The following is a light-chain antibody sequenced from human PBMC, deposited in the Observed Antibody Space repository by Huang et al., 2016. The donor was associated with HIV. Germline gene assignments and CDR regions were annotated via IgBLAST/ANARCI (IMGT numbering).Light chain of an antibody. CDR2: DAS. CDR3: QHFDNLALT. J-gene: IGKJ4*01. CDR1: QDISNY. V-gene: IGKV1-33*01. Sequence: DIQMTQSPSSLSASVGDRVTITCQVSQDISNYLNWYQQKPGKAPKLLIYDASNLETGVPARFSGSGSGTDFTVTISSLQPEDIATYYCQHFDNLALTFGGGTKVQIK.